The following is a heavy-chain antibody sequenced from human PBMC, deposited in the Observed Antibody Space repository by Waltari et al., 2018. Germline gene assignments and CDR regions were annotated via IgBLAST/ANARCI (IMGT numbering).Heavy chain of an antibody. D-gene: IGHD1-26*01. CDR2: MFESGGA. V-gene: IGHV4-30-4*01. CDR1: DDSISSTVYY. Sequence: QVQLQESGPGLVKPSETLSHPCSVSDDSISSTVYYWSWIRQFPGKGLEWIGFMFESGGAYYNPSLSSRVSISVDSSKKQYSLSLRSVTAADTAIYYCARGATYGGSYYFDYWGQGTPVSVSS. CDR3: ARGATYGGSYYFDY. J-gene: IGHJ4*02.